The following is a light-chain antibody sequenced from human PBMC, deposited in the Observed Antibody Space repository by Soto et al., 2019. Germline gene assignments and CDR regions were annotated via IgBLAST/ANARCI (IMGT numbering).Light chain of an antibody. CDR1: SSNFGAGYA. J-gene: IGLJ2*01. CDR3: CSYAGSYTL. CDR2: GNN. V-gene: IGLV1-40*01. Sequence: QSVLTQPPSVSGAPGQRVTISCSGSSSNFGAGYAVQWYQQLPGTAPKLLIYGNNNRPSGVPDRFSGSKSGTSASLAITGLQAEDEADYYCCSYAGSYTLFGGGTKVTVL.